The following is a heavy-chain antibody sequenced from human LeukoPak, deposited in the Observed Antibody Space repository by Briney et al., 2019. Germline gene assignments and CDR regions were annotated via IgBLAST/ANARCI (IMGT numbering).Heavy chain of an antibody. CDR3: AREAQWLGYGMDV. CDR2: INSDGSST. J-gene: IGHJ6*02. D-gene: IGHD6-19*01. Sequence: GGSLRLSCAASGFTLSIYWMHWVRQAPGKGLVWVSRINSDGSSTSYADSVKGRFTISRDNAKNTLYLQMNSLRAEDTAVSYCAREAQWLGYGMDVWGQGTTVTVSS. V-gene: IGHV3-74*01. CDR1: GFTLSIYW.